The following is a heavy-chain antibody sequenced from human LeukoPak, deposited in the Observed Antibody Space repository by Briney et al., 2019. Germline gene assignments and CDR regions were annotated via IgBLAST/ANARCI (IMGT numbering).Heavy chain of an antibody. J-gene: IGHJ3*02. CDR1: GFTFSSYG. Sequence: GGSLRLSCAASGFTFSSYGMHWVRQAPGRGLKWVAFIRYDGSNKYYADSVKGRFTISRDNSKNTLYLQMNSLRAGDTAVYYCAKDRDYYDSSGNDAFDIWGQGTMVTVSS. CDR3: AKDRDYYDSSGNDAFDI. D-gene: IGHD3-22*01. V-gene: IGHV3-30*02. CDR2: IRYDGSNK.